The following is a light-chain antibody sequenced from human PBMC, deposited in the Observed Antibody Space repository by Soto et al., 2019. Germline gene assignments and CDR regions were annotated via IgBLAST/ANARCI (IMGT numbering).Light chain of an antibody. J-gene: IGKJ1*01. CDR1: QSVSNSY. CDR3: QQYAGSPWT. V-gene: IGKV3-20*01. Sequence: EIVLTQPPSTLSFSPGQPAILSCTASQSVSNSYLAWYQRKPGQAPRLLLYGASSRATGIPDRFSGSGSGTDFTLTINRLEPEDFAVYYCQQYAGSPWTFGQGTKVDI. CDR2: GAS.